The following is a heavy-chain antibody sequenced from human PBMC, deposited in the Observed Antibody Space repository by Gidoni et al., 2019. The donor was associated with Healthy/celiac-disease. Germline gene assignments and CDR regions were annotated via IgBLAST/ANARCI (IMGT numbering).Heavy chain of an antibody. CDR1: GGTFSGYY. J-gene: IGHJ6*02. Sequence: QVQLQQWGAGLLKPSETLSLNCAVYGGTFSGYYWSWIRQPPGKGLEWIGEINHSGSTNDNPSLKSRVTISVDTSKNQFSLKMSSVTAADTAVYYCSRGRFYYVSSPLWGMDVWGQGTTVTVSS. CDR3: SRGRFYYVSSPLWGMDV. D-gene: IGHD3-10*01. CDR2: INHSGST. V-gene: IGHV4-34*01.